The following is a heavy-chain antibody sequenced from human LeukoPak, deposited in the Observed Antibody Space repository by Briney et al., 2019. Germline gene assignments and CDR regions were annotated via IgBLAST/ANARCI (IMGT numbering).Heavy chain of an antibody. J-gene: IGHJ4*02. CDR3: AKDRGGSSWPLFDY. CDR2: ISWDGDST. Sequence: GGSLRLSCAASRFTFDDYAMHWVRQAPGKGLDWVSLISWDGDSTYYADSVKGRFTISRDNSKNSLYLQMNSLRAEDTALYYCAKDRGGSSWPLFDYWGQGTLVTVSS. CDR1: RFTFDDYA. V-gene: IGHV3-43D*03. D-gene: IGHD6-13*01.